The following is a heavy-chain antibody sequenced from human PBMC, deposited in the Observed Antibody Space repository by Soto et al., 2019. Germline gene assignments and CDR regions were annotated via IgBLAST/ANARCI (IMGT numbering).Heavy chain of an antibody. CDR2: IIPIFGTA. V-gene: IGHV1-69*01. J-gene: IGHJ6*01. CDR3: ARGLTIFGGVNRYYGMDV. D-gene: IGHD3-3*01. CDR1: GGTFSSYA. Sequence: QVQLVQSGAEVKKPGSSVKVSCKASGGTFSSYAINWVRQAPGQGLEWMGGIIPIFGTANYAQKFQGRVTITADESTSTAYMELSSLRSEDTAVYYCARGLTIFGGVNRYYGMDVWGQGTTVTVAS.